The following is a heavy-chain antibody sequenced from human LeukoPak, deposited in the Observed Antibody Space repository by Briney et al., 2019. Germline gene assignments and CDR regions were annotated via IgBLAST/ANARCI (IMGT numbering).Heavy chain of an antibody. CDR2: IYSTGST. Sequence: SETLSLTCTVSGGSISSYYWSWLQQPAGKGLGWVGRIYSTGSTNYNPSLKRRVTMSVDTSKNQVSLRLRSVTAADTAVYYCARQIASAGTAGFDFWGQGALVTVSS. D-gene: IGHD6-13*01. J-gene: IGHJ4*02. CDR3: ARQIASAGTAGFDF. CDR1: GGSISSYY. V-gene: IGHV4-4*07.